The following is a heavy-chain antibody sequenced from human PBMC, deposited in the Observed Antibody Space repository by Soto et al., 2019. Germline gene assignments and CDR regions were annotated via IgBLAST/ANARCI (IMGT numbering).Heavy chain of an antibody. CDR1: GFTFSGSA. CDR3: TRPQLGHKYYYYGMDV. J-gene: IGHJ6*02. V-gene: IGHV3-73*01. Sequence: GGSLRLSCAASGFTFSGSAMHWVRQASGKGLEWVGRIRSKANSYATAYAASVKGRFTISRDDSKNTAYLQMNSLKTEDTAVYYCTRPQLGHKYYYYGMDVWGQGTTVTVSS. D-gene: IGHD7-27*01. CDR2: IRSKANSYAT.